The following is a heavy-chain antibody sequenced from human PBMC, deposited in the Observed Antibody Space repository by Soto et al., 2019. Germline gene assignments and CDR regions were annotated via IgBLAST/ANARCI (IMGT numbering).Heavy chain of an antibody. Sequence: EVQLVESGGGLVKPGESLRLSCAASGFALSNYNMNWVRQAPGKGLEWVSSISSRSSHIYYADSVRGQFTISRYNAKKSLHLQKTRLRAAGTAVYSCARDGYCSGGSCRDGLEIWGQGTMVTVSS. CDR1: GFALSNYN. V-gene: IGHV3-21*01. J-gene: IGHJ3*02. D-gene: IGHD2-15*01. CDR3: ARDGYCSGGSCRDGLEI. CDR2: ISSRSSHI.